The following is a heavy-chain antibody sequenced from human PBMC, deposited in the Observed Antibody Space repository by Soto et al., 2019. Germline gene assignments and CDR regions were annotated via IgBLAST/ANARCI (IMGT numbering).Heavy chain of an antibody. J-gene: IGHJ6*02. D-gene: IGHD6-19*01. CDR3: ARRASIAVAGSYYYYGMDV. V-gene: IGHV4-39*07. CDR1: GVSISSCDYY. Sequence: SETLSLTCTVSGVSISSCDYYWSWIRQPPGKGLEWLGQINHSGSTNYNPSLKSRVTISVDTSKNQFSLKLSSVTAADTAVYYCARRASIAVAGSYYYYGMDVWGQGTTVTVSS. CDR2: INHSGST.